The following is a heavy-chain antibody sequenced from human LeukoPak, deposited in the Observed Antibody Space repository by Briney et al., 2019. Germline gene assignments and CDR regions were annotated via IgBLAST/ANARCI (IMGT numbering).Heavy chain of an antibody. D-gene: IGHD6-19*01. Sequence: SETLSLTCTVSGGSISSSSYYWGWIRQPPGKGLEWIGSINYSGSIYYYPSQKGRATLSEATSKKLFSLRRSFVTAAATAVYYCARGEWLATIDYWGQGTLVTVSS. CDR3: ARGEWLATIDY. J-gene: IGHJ4*02. V-gene: IGHV4-39*01. CDR1: GGSISSSSYY. CDR2: INYSGSI.